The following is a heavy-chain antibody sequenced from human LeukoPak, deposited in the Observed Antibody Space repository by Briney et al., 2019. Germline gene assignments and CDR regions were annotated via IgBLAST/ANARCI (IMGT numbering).Heavy chain of an antibody. V-gene: IGHV4-59*01. D-gene: IGHD3-16*01. Sequence: SETLSLTCTVSGGSITNYYWAWIRQPPGKGLEWIGNIYYTGGTKYNPSLRSRVTISVDTSKDQFSLKLSSVTPADTAVYYCARDLQSGPPVGWGQGTLVTVSS. CDR1: GGSITNYY. CDR3: ARDLQSGPPVG. J-gene: IGHJ4*02. CDR2: IYYTGGT.